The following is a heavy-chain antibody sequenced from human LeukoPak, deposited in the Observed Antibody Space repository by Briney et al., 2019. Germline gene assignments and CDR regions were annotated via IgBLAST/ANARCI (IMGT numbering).Heavy chain of an antibody. Sequence: GGSLRLPCATSGFSFSSYAMSWVRQAPGKGLEWAANIKKDGSEKYYVDSVKGRFTISRDNAKNSLYLQMNSLRAEDTAVYYCARDLYRIVVVPHYFDYWGQGTLVTVSS. D-gene: IGHD3-22*01. CDR3: ARDLYRIVVVPHYFDY. J-gene: IGHJ4*02. CDR1: GFSFSSYA. CDR2: IKKDGSEK. V-gene: IGHV3-7*01.